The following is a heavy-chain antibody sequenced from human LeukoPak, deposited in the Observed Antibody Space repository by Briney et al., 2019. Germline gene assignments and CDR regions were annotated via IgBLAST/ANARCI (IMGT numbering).Heavy chain of an antibody. D-gene: IGHD1-26*01. CDR3: ARPTSIEGATADF. CDR2: IHHSGST. J-gene: IGHJ4*02. CDR1: GYSISSGYY. Sequence: SETLSLTFTVSGYSISSGYYWGWIRQPPGKGLEWIGSIHHSGSTYYNPSLKSRVTISVDTSENQFSLKLNSVTAADTAVYYCARPTSIEGATADFWGQGTLVTVSS. V-gene: IGHV4-38-2*02.